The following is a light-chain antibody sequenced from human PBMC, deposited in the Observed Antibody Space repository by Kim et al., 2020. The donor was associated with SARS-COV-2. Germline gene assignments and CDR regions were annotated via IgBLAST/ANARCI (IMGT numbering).Light chain of an antibody. CDR1: QSVRSSY. J-gene: IGKJ1*01. V-gene: IGKV3-20*01. Sequence: EIVLTQSPGTLSLSPGERATLSCRASQSVRSSYLAWFQQKPGQAPRLLIYGASSRATGIPDRFSGSGSGTDFTLTISRLEPEDFAVYYCQQYDSSPWTFGQGTKVEI. CDR3: QQYDSSPWT. CDR2: GAS.